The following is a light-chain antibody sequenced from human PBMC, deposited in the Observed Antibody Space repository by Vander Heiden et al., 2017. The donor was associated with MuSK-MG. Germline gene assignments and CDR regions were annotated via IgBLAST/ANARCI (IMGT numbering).Light chain of an antibody. CDR1: QSISVY. CDR2: GAS. J-gene: IGKJ3*01. CDR3: QQSYSTPFT. Sequence: DIQMTQSPSSLSACVGDRVIITCRASQSISVYVNWYQQKSGKAPKLLIYGASSLQSGVPSRFSGSGSGTDFTLTVSSRQPEDFATYYCQQSYSTPFTFGPGSKVDIK. V-gene: IGKV1-39*01.